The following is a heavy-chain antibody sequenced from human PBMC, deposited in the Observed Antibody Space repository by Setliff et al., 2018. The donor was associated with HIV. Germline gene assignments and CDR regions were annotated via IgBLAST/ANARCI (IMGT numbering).Heavy chain of an antibody. J-gene: IGHJ4*02. Sequence: GESLKISCQGSGDSFSNHWISWVRQVPGQGLEWMGNIDPSDSYTHYSPSFQGHVTISADKSISTVYLHWISLKASDTATYYCARHVDWGPLDFWGQGTLVTVSS. CDR2: IDPSDSYT. CDR1: GDSFSNHW. D-gene: IGHD7-27*01. CDR3: ARHVDWGPLDF. V-gene: IGHV5-10-1*01.